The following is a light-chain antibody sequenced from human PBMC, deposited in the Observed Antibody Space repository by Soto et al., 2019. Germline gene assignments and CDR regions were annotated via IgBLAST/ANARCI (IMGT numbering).Light chain of an antibody. V-gene: IGKV1-5*03. J-gene: IGKJ1*01. CDR1: QSISSW. CDR2: KAS. CDR3: QQYNSYSET. Sequence: DIQMTQSPSTLSASVGDRVTITFWASQSISSWLAWYQQKPGKAPKLLIYKASSLESGVPSRFSGSGSGTEFTLTISSLQPDDFATDYCQQYNSYSETFGQGTKVEIK.